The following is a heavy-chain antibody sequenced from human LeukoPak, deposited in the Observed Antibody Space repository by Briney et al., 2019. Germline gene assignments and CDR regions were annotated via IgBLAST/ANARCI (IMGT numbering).Heavy chain of an antibody. CDR2: IYTSGST. CDR1: GGSISSYY. D-gene: IGHD1-14*01. J-gene: IGHJ3*02. V-gene: IGHV4-4*07. CDR3: ARDNPPRTLDAFDI. Sequence: KPSETLSLTCTVSGGSISSYYWSWIRQPAGKGLEWIGRIYTSGSTNYNPSPKSRVTMSVDTSKNQFSLKLGSVTAADTAVYYCARDNPPRTLDAFDIWGQGTMVTVSS.